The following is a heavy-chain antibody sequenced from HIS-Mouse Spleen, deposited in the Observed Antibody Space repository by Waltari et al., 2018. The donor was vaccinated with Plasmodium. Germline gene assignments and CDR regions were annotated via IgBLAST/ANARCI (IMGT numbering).Heavy chain of an antibody. D-gene: IGHD3-3*01. CDR2: IYYSGST. V-gene: IGHV4-59*08. J-gene: IGHJ4*02. CDR1: GGSISSYY. Sequence: QVQLQESGPGLVKPSETLSLTCTVSGGSISSYYWGWIRQPPGKGLEWIGDIYYSGSTNYNPTPVSRGTMLVAPSKNQFSLKLSSVTAADTAVYSCAGQGAGYDFWIGYFDYWGQGTLVTVSS. CDR3: AGQGAGYDFWIGYFDY.